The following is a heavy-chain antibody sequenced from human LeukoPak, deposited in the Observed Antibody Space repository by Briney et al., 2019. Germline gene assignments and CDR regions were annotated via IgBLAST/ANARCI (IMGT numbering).Heavy chain of an antibody. D-gene: IGHD5-18*01. CDR2: ISNDGSKK. Sequence: GGSLRLSCAASGFTFSSYGMHWVRHAPGRGLDWVAVISNDGSKKYYADSVKGRFTISRDNSKNTLSLQVSSLRTEDTAVYYCAKDRYSYAFEYSDSWGQGTLVTVSP. CDR1: GFTFSSYG. V-gene: IGHV3-30*18. CDR3: AKDRYSYAFEYSDS. J-gene: IGHJ4*02.